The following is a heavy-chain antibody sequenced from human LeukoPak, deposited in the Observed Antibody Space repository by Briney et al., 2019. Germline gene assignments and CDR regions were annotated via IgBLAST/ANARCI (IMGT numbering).Heavy chain of an antibody. CDR3: ARGGGGWLPFDY. Sequence: SETLSLTCAVYGGSFSGYYWSWSRQPRGKGLEWIGEINHSGSTNYNPSLKSRVTISVDTSKNQFSLKLSSVTAADTAVYYCARGGGGWLPFDYWGQGTLDTVSS. J-gene: IGHJ4*02. CDR1: GGSFSGYY. V-gene: IGHV4-34*01. D-gene: IGHD5-24*01. CDR2: INHSGST.